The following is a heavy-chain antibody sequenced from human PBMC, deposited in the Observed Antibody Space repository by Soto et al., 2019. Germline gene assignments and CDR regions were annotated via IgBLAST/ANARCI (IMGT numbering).Heavy chain of an antibody. V-gene: IGHV3-13*01. CDR3: ARGARLGSGSLRPGPSDIFDI. J-gene: IGHJ3*02. Sequence: PGGSLRLSCVASGFMLSIYDMHWVRQPAGKGLEWVSAIGTTGDTYYGGSVKGRFTISREDVKSSLYLRVKSLRVGETAVYYCARGARLGSGSLRPGPSDIFDIGGQGTMVTVSS. CDR2: IGTTGDT. CDR1: GFMLSIYD. D-gene: IGHD3-10*01.